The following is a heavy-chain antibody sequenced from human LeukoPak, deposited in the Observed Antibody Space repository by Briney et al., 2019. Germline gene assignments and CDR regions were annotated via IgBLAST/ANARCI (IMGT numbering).Heavy chain of an antibody. D-gene: IGHD6-19*01. CDR3: ARDLLAVAGNWSDP. J-gene: IGHJ5*02. V-gene: IGHV1-18*01. Sequence: ASVKVSCKASGYTFTSYVISWVRQAPGQGLEWMGWISAYNGNTNYAQKLQGRVTMTTDTSTSTAYMELRSLRSDDTAVYYCARDLLAVAGNWSDPWGQGTLVTVSS. CDR2: ISAYNGNT. CDR1: GYTFTSYV.